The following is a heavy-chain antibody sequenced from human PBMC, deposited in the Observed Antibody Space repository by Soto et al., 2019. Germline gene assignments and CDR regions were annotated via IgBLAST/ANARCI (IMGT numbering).Heavy chain of an antibody. CDR3: AHFWYSSFYPSLTYDAFDI. Sequence: QITLKESGPTLVKPTQTLTLTCTFSGFSHSSSGGGVVCIRPPPKKALEWLALIYWDDDKRYSPSLKSRLTITKDTSKNQVVLTMTNMDPVDTATYYCAHFWYSSFYPSLTYDAFDIWGQGTMVTVSS. J-gene: IGHJ3*02. CDR2: IYWDDDK. CDR1: GFSHSSSGGG. D-gene: IGHD6-13*01. V-gene: IGHV2-5*02.